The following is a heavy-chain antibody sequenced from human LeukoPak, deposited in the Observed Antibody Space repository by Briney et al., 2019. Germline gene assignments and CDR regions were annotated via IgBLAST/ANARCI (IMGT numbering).Heavy chain of an antibody. CDR2: IIPIFGTA. D-gene: IGHD2-2*01. Sequence: SVKVSRKPSGGTFSSYAISWVRQAPGQGLEWMGGIIPIFGTANYAQKFQGRVTITTDESTSTAYMELSSLRSEDTAVYYCARVSRCSSTSCYYYYMDVWGKGTTVTVSS. V-gene: IGHV1-69*05. CDR1: GGTFSSYA. CDR3: ARVSRCSSTSCYYYYMDV. J-gene: IGHJ6*03.